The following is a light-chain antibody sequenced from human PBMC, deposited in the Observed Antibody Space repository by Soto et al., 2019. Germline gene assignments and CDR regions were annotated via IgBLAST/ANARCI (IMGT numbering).Light chain of an antibody. J-gene: IGKJ4*01. V-gene: IGKV3-11*01. CDR3: QQRFNWPLT. CDR2: DAF. Sequence: EIVLTQSPATVSSSPGERVTLSCRASQSVGNSLAWYQQKPGQSPRVLIHDAFNRATGIPARFSGSGSGPDFTLTISSLEPEDFAVYYCQQRFNWPLTFGGGTKVEIK. CDR1: QSVGNS.